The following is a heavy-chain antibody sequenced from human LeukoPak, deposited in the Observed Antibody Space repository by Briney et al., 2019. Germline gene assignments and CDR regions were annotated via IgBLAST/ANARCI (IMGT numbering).Heavy chain of an antibody. Sequence: PGGSLRLSCTLSGFTFSSAWLTWVRPAPGKGLEWLGNINQGGTVTNYVDSVKGRFSIYRDNAKNTMYLQMSSLRVEDTAVYYCTRDHHFGALDFWGQGTLVTVSS. D-gene: IGHD1-26*01. CDR1: GFTFSSAW. J-gene: IGHJ4*02. V-gene: IGHV3-7*01. CDR3: TRDHHFGALDF. CDR2: INQGGTVT.